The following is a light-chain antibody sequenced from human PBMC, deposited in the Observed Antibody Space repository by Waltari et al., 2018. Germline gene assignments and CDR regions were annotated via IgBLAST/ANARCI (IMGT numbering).Light chain of an antibody. CDR2: KDS. J-gene: IGLJ2*01. Sequence: SYELTPPPTVSVSPGQRARITCPGDEIAKKYAYWYQQKPSKAPVLVIYKDSGRPSEIPERFAGASSVTRVTLTISGVQAEDEAEYYCQTGHSSGSYVLFCGGTKVTVL. CDR3: QTGHSSGSYVL. CDR1: EIAKKY. V-gene: IGLV3-25*03.